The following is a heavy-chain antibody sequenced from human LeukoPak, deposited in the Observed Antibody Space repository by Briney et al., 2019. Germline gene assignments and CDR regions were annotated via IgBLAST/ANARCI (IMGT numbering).Heavy chain of an antibody. CDR1: GGSISSYY. V-gene: IGHV4-4*07. J-gene: IGHJ4*02. CDR2: IYNSGNT. D-gene: IGHD2-2*01. CDR3: ARAGYCSSTSCSANFDY. Sequence: PSETLSLTCTVSGGSISSYYWSWIRQPAGKGLEWIGRIYNSGNTNYNPSLKSRVTMSVDTSKNQFSLKLSSVTAADTAVYYCARAGYCSSTSCSANFDYWGQGTLVTVSS.